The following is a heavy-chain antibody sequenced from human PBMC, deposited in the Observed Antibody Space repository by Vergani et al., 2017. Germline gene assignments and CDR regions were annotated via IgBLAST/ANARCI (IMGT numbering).Heavy chain of an antibody. D-gene: IGHD2-2*03. V-gene: IGHV4-34*01. Sequence: QVQLQQWGAGLLKPSETLSLTCAVYGGSFSGYYWSWIRQPPGKGLEWIGEINHSGSTNYNPSLKSRVTISVDTSKNQFSLKLSSVTAADTAVYYCARGPFGYCSSTSCLYSDYWGQGALVTVSS. CDR3: ARGPFGYCSSTSCLYSDY. CDR2: INHSGST. CDR1: GGSFSGYY. J-gene: IGHJ4*02.